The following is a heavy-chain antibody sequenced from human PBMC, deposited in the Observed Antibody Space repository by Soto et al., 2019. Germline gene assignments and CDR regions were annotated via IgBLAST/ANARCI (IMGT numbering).Heavy chain of an antibody. CDR3: AKDLTPRPYYDFYYGYPWDS. V-gene: IGHV3-23*01. CDR1: GFAFSTYG. Sequence: QPGGSLRLSCEASGFAFSTYGMSWVRQAPGKGLEWVSGISGSGSSTYNADSVKGRFKISRDTSKNTLYLQMNSLRVEDTAVYYCAKDLTPRPYYDFYYGYPWDSWGQGTLVTVSS. J-gene: IGHJ4*02. D-gene: IGHD3-3*01. CDR2: ISGSGSST.